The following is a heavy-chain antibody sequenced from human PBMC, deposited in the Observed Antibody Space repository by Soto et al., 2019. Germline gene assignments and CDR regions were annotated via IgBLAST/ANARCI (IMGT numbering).Heavy chain of an antibody. CDR3: FRGGVTSRTFDY. D-gene: IGHD3-16*01. Sequence: PGESLKISCKASGYIIKNYWIGWVRQMPGQGLEWMGIIFPDDSDTRYSPSFQGHVTISVDKSISTAYVQWSSLKASDSAIYYCFRGGVTSRTFDYWGQGIPVTVSS. J-gene: IGHJ4*02. V-gene: IGHV5-51*01. CDR2: IFPDDSDT. CDR1: GYIIKNYW.